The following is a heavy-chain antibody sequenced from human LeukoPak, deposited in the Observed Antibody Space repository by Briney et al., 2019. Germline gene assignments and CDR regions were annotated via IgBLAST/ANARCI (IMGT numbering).Heavy chain of an antibody. CDR1: GFTFSSYA. Sequence: PGRSLRFSCAASGFTFSSYAMHWVRQAPGKGLEWVAVISYDGSNKYYADSVKGRFTISRDNSKNTLYLQMNSLRAEDTAVYYCARGFLEWLLSYGMDVWGQGTTVTVSS. V-gene: IGHV3-30-3*01. CDR3: ARGFLEWLLSYGMDV. CDR2: ISYDGSNK. J-gene: IGHJ6*02. D-gene: IGHD3-3*01.